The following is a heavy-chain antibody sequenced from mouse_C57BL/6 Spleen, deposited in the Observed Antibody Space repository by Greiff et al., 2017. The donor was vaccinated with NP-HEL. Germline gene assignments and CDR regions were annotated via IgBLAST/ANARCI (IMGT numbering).Heavy chain of an antibody. J-gene: IGHJ3*01. CDR2: IDPNSGGT. Sequence: QVQLKQPGAELVKPGASVKLSCKASGYTFTSYWMHWVKQRPGRGLEWIGRIDPNSGGTKYNEKVKSKATLTVDKPSSTAYMQLSSLTSEDSAVYYCAREPFAYWGQGTLVTVSA. V-gene: IGHV1-72*01. CDR3: AREPFAY. CDR1: GYTFTSYW.